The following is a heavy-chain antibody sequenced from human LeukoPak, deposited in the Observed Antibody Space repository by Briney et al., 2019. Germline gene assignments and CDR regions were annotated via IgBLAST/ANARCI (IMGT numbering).Heavy chain of an antibody. J-gene: IGHJ5*02. CDR1: GGSFSGHY. V-gene: IGHV4-34*01. CDR2: INHSGGT. CDR3: ARPTSWVNYFDP. D-gene: IGHD1-7*01. Sequence: SETLSLTCAVFGGSFSGHYWTWIRQPPGKGLEWIGEINHSGGTNYNPSLKSRVTISVDTSKNQFSLKLSSLTAADTAVYYCARPTSWVNYFDPWGQGALVTVSS.